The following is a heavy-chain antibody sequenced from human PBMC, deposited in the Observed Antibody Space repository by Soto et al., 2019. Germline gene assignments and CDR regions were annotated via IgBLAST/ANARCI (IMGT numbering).Heavy chain of an antibody. CDR2: INHVGGT. CDR3: VRIRYQLPSSVLWLDP. CDR1: GGFLSESY. J-gene: IGHJ5*02. D-gene: IGHD3-16*01. V-gene: IGHV4-34*01. Sequence: SEPLSLTFPVYGGFLSESYWTWIRQPPGKGLEGIGEINHVGGTNYNPSLKSRVTMSVDTSQNQFSLRLISVTAADTAMYFCVRIRYQLPSSVLWLDPWGQGTPVTVSS.